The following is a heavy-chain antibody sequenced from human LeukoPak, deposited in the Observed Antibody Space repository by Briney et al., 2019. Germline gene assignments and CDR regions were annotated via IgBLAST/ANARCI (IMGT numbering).Heavy chain of an antibody. D-gene: IGHD6-6*01. CDR2: INPNSGGT. CDR1: GYTFTGYY. CDR3: ARNGAARQHYYYYMDV. V-gene: IGHV1-2*02. Sequence: ASVKVSCKASGYTFTGYYMHWVRQAPGQGLEWMGWINPNSGGTNYAQKFQGRVTMTRDTSISTAYMELSRLRSDDTAVYYCARNGAARQHYYYYMDVWGKGTTVTVSS. J-gene: IGHJ6*03.